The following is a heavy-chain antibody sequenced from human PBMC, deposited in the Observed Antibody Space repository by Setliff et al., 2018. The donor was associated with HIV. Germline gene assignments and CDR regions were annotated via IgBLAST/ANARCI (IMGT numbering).Heavy chain of an antibody. Sequence: PSETLSLTCVVSGYSISSGYYWAWIRQHPGKGLEWIGSIYHTGDTYYNPSLKSRVTMSVDTSQNRFSLNLRSVTAADSALYYGASGLEVAGYFDYWGQGALVTVSS. CDR3: ASGLEVAGYFDY. J-gene: IGHJ4*02. CDR1: GYSISSGYY. V-gene: IGHV4-38-2*01. CDR2: IYHTGDT. D-gene: IGHD6-19*01.